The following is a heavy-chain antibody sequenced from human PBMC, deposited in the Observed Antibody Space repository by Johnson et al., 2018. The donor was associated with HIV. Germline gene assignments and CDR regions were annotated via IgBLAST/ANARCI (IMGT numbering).Heavy chain of an antibody. CDR2: IRYDESNE. V-gene: IGHV3-30*02. CDR3: MTDILTGYYNPDGFDI. J-gene: IGHJ3*02. CDR1: GFTFSNYG. D-gene: IGHD3-9*01. Sequence: QVQLVESGGGVVQPGGSLRLSCAASGFTFSNYGMYWVRQAPGKGLEWVAFIRYDESNEYYADSVTGRFTLSRDNSKNTLYLQMSGLRVEDTAVYYCMTDILTGYYNPDGFDIWGQGTMVTVS.